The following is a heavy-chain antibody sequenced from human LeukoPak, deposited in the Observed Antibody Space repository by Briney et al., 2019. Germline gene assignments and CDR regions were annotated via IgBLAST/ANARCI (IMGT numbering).Heavy chain of an antibody. CDR3: AKFESSSWYWYFDL. J-gene: IGHJ2*01. CDR2: ISGSGGST. Sequence: GGSLRLSCAASGFTFGSYGMSWVRQAPGKGLEWVSAISGSGGSTYYADSVKGRFTISRDNSKNTLYLQMNSLRAEDTAVYYCAKFESSSWYWYFDLWGRGTLVTVSS. CDR1: GFTFGSYG. V-gene: IGHV3-23*01. D-gene: IGHD6-13*01.